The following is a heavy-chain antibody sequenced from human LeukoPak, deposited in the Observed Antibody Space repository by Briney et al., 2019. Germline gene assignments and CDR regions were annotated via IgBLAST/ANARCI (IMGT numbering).Heavy chain of an antibody. J-gene: IGHJ5*02. Sequence: AASVKVSCKASGYTFTGYYMHWVRQAPGQGLEWMGWINPNSGGTNYAQKFQGRVTMTRDTSISTAYMELSRLRSDDTAVYYCARAGEYSGYDYWFDPWGQGTLVTVSS. CDR3: ARAGEYSGYDYWFDP. D-gene: IGHD5-12*01. CDR2: INPNSGGT. CDR1: GYTFTGYY. V-gene: IGHV1-2*02.